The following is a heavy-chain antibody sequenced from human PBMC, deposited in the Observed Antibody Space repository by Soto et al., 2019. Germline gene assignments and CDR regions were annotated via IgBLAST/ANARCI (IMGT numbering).Heavy chain of an antibody. J-gene: IGHJ4*02. CDR3: VKGGHTSGYHFDY. Sequence: PGGSLRLSCAASGFTFSSYWMSWVRQAPGKGLEWVANIKQDGSEKYYVDSVKGRFTISRDNAKNSLYLQMNSLRAEDTAVYYCVKGGHTSGYHFDYWGQGTLVTVSS. CDR2: IKQDGSEK. CDR1: GFTFSSYW. V-gene: IGHV3-7*02. D-gene: IGHD5-18*01.